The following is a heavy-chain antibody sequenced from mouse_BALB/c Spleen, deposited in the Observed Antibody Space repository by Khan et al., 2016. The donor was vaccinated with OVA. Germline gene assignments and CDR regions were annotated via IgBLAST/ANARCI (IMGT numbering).Heavy chain of an antibody. CDR2: TYPGGGYT. D-gene: IGHD3-1*01. CDR3: SRRGAARATGDYFDC. Sequence: VQLQESGAELVRPGTSVKMSCKAAGYTFTNYWIGWVKQRPGHGLEWIGDTYPGGGYTNYNEKFKGKATLTADTSSSTAYMQLSCLTSKDSASHYWSRRGAARATGDYFDCWGQGTTLTVSA. V-gene: IGHV1-63*02. CDR1: GYTFTNYW. J-gene: IGHJ2*01.